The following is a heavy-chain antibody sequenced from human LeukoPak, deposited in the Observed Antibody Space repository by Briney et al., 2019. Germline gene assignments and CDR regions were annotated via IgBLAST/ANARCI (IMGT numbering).Heavy chain of an antibody. J-gene: IGHJ4*02. CDR1: GSTFSNYA. V-gene: IGHV3-30-3*01. CDR3: ARGVPLDY. D-gene: IGHD5/OR15-5a*01. Sequence: GGSLRLSCAASGSTFSNYAMHWVRQAPGKGLEWVAVISYDGSNKYYTDSVKGRFTISRDNSKNTLYLQMNSLRTEDTAVYYCARGVPLDYWGQGTLVTVSS. CDR2: ISYDGSNK.